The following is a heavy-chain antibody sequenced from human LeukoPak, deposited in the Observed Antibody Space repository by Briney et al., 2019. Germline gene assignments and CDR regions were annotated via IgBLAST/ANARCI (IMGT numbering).Heavy chain of an antibody. CDR1: AFTLSSYG. J-gene: IGHJ6*03. CDR2: IRYDGTSK. Sequence: GGSLRLSCTASAFTLSSYGIHWLRQAPGKGLEWVTFIRYDGTSKYYVDSVKGRFTISRHNSKNTLYLQMNSLRADDTAVYLCAKSIESSSYHYYYYYMDVWGKGTTVTVSS. V-gene: IGHV3-30*02. D-gene: IGHD6-6*01. CDR3: AKSIESSSYHYYYYYMDV.